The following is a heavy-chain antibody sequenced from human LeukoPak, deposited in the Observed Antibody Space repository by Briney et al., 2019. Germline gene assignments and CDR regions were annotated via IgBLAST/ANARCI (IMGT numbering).Heavy chain of an antibody. V-gene: IGHV1-2*02. D-gene: IGHD3-10*01. CDR3: ARIVLLRFGENYGMDV. CDR2: INPNSGGT. CDR1: GYTFTGYY. Sequence: ASVKVSCKASGYTFTGYYMHWVRQAPGQGLEWMGWINPNSGGTNYAQKFQGRVTMTRDTSISTAYMELSRLRSDDTAVYFCARIVLLRFGENYGMDVWGQGTTVTVSS. J-gene: IGHJ6*02.